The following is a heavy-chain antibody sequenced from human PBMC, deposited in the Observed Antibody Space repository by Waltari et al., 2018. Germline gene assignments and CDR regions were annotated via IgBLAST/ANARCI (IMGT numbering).Heavy chain of an antibody. V-gene: IGHV4-59*08. CDR3: ARPSYCGGDCYSGAFDI. CDR2: IYYSGST. CDR1: GGSISSYY. D-gene: IGHD2-21*01. J-gene: IGHJ3*02. Sequence: VQLQESGPGLVKPSETLSLTCTVSGGSISSYYWSWIRQPPGKGLEWIGYIYYSGSTNYNPSLKSRVTISVDTSKNQFSLKLSSVTAADTAVYYCARPSYCGGDCYSGAFDIWGQGTMVTVSS.